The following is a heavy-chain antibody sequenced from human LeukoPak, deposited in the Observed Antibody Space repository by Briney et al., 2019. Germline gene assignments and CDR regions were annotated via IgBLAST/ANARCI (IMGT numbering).Heavy chain of an antibody. D-gene: IGHD2-2*01. CDR3: AKDLKYQLLIYYYGMDV. J-gene: IGHJ6*02. Sequence: GGSLRLSCAASGFTFSSYGMHWVRQAPGKGLEWVAVISYDGSNKYYADSVKGRFTISRDNSKNTLYLQMYSLRAEDTAVYYCAKDLKYQLLIYYYGMDVWGQGTTVTVSS. V-gene: IGHV3-30*18. CDR2: ISYDGSNK. CDR1: GFTFSSYG.